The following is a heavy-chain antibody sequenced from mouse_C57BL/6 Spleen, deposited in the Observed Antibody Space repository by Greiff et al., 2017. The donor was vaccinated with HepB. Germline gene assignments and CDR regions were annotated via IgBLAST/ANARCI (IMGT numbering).Heavy chain of an antibody. J-gene: IGHJ4*01. CDR3: AGGYGYSYYYAMDY. D-gene: IGHD2-2*01. Sequence: EVQLQQSGAELVKPGASVKLSCTASGFNIKDYYMHWVKQRTEQGLEWIGRIDPEDGETKYAPNFQGKATITADTSSNTADLQLSSLTSEDTAVYYCAGGYGYSYYYAMDYWGQGTSVTVAS. CDR1: GFNIKDYY. CDR2: IDPEDGET. V-gene: IGHV14-2*01.